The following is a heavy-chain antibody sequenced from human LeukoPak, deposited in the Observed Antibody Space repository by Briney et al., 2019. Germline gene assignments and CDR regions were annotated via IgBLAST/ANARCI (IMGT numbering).Heavy chain of an antibody. V-gene: IGHV1-69*04. CDR1: GGTFSSYA. CDR3: AFSSSPYYYGMDV. CDR2: IIPILGIA. Sequence: SVKVSCKASGGTFSSYAISWVRQAPGQGLEWMGRIIPILGIANYAQKFQGRVTITADKSTSTAYMELSSLRSEDTAVYYCAFSSSPYYYGMDVWGQGTTVTVSS. J-gene: IGHJ6*02. D-gene: IGHD6-6*01.